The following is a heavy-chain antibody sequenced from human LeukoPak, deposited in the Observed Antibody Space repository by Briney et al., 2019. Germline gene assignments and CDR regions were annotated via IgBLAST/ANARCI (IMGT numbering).Heavy chain of an antibody. CDR2: IYYSGST. CDR3: ARAVRELLRWWRFDP. D-gene: IGHD1-26*01. J-gene: IGHJ5*02. V-gene: IGHV4-59*01. Sequence: SETLSLTCAVYGGSLSGYYWNWIRQPPGKGLEWTGYIYYSGSTNYNPSLKGRVTISVDTSKNQFSLKLSSVTAADTAVYYCARAVRELLRWWRFDPWGQGTLVTVSS. CDR1: GGSLSGYY.